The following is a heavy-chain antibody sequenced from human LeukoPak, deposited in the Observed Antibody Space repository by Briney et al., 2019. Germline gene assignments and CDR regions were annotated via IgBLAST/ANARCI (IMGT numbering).Heavy chain of an antibody. Sequence: SETLSLTCTVSGGSISSYYWSWIRQPAGKGLEWIGRIYTSGSTNYNPSLKSRVTMSVDTSKNQFSLKLSSVTAADTAVYYWARDVGPSGYFNTFDYWGQGTLVTVSS. CDR2: IYTSGST. CDR1: GGSISSYY. D-gene: IGHD3-22*01. V-gene: IGHV4-4*07. CDR3: ARDVGPSGYFNTFDY. J-gene: IGHJ4*02.